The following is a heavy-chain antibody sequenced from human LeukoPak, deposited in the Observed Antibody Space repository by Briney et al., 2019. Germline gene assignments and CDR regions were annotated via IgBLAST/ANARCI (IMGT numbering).Heavy chain of an antibody. CDR2: ISSSSSYI. CDR1: GFTFSSYS. CDR3: ARDPNCSSTSCYTVGNWFDP. V-gene: IGHV3-21*01. J-gene: IGHJ5*02. D-gene: IGHD2-2*02. Sequence: TGGSLRLSCAASGFTFSSYSMNWVRQAPGKGLEWVSSISSSSSYIYYADSVKGRFTISRDNAKNSLYLQMNSLRAEDTAVYHCARDPNCSSTSCYTVGNWFDPWGQGTLVTVSS.